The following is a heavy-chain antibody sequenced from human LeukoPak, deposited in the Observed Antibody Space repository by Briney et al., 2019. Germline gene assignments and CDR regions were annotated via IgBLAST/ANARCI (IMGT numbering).Heavy chain of an antibody. CDR3: ARDGGGSYYLD. V-gene: IGHV4-38-2*02. J-gene: IGHJ4*02. CDR1: GYSISSGYY. CDR2: IYHSGST. D-gene: IGHD1-26*01. Sequence: PSETLSLTCTVSGYSISSGYYWGWIRQPPGKGLEWIGSIYHSGSTYYNPSLKSRVTISVDTSKNQFSLKLSSVTAAGTAVYYCARDGGGSYYLDWGQGTLVTVSS.